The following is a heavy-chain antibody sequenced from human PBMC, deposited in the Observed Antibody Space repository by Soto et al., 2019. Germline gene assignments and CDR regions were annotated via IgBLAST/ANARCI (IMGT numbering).Heavy chain of an antibody. CDR2: IYYSGST. D-gene: IGHD6-13*01. V-gene: IGHV4-59*01. CDR1: GGSISSYY. J-gene: IGHJ5*02. CDR3: ARVGAAAGRSGWFDP. Sequence: TSETLSLTCTVSGGSISSYYWSWIRQPPGKGLEWIGYIYYSGSTNYNPSLKSRVTISVDTSKNQFSLKLSSVTAADTAVYYCARVGAAAGRSGWFDPWGQGTLVTSPQ.